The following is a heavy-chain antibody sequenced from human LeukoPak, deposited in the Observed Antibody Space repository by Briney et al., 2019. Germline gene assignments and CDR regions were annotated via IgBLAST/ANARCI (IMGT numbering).Heavy chain of an antibody. V-gene: IGHV4-31*03. J-gene: IGHJ3*02. D-gene: IGHD4-17*01. CDR1: GGSISSGGYY. CDR2: LYYGGST. CDR3: ARRKKHDYGDYRDAFDI. Sequence: LSLTCTVSGGSISSGGYYWCWIRQHPGKGLEWIGYLYYGGSTYYNTSLKRRVTISVDTSKNQFSLKLSSVTAADTAVYYCARRKKHDYGDYRDAFDIWAKGQRSPSLQ.